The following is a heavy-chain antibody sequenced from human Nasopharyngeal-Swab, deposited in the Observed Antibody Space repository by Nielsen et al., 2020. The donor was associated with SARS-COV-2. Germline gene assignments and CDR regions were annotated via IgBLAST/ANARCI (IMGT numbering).Heavy chain of an antibody. Sequence: SETLSLTCTVSGGSISSSSYYRGWIRQPPGKGLEWIGSIYYSGSTYYNPSLKSRVTISVDTSKNQFSLKLSSVTAADTAVYYCARHSSSSLSPSFDYYYGMDVWGQGTTVTVSS. V-gene: IGHV4-39*01. D-gene: IGHD6-6*01. CDR2: IYYSGST. CDR1: GGSISSSSYY. J-gene: IGHJ6*02. CDR3: ARHSSSSLSPSFDYYYGMDV.